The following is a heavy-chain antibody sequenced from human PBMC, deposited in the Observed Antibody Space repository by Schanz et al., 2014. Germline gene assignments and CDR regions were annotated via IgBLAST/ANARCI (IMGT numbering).Heavy chain of an antibody. D-gene: IGHD6-6*01. CDR2: ISNSGYTI. J-gene: IGHJ6*02. CDR3: ARAPPPYSSSPYYWYYGMDV. CDR1: GFTFGDYA. V-gene: IGHV3-11*01. Sequence: VQLVESGGGLVKPGRSLRLSCTTSGFTFGDYAMSWFRQAPGKGLEWVSYISNSGYTIYYADSVKGRFTISRDNAKNSRYWQMPSLSAEDPAVYSCARAPPPYSSSPYYWYYGMDVWGQGTTVTVSS.